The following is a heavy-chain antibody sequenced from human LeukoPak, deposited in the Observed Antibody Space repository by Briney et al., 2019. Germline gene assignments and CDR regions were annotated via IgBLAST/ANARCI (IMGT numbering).Heavy chain of an antibody. V-gene: IGHV4-59*01. D-gene: IGHD6-19*01. Sequence: PSETLSLTCTVSGGSISSYYWSWIRQPPGKGLEWIGYIYYSGSTNHNPSLKSRVTISVDTSKNQFSLKLSSVTAADTAVYYCAGDRYSSGWFDHWGQGTLVTVSS. CDR1: GGSISSYY. CDR3: AGDRYSSGWFDH. J-gene: IGHJ5*02. CDR2: IYYSGST.